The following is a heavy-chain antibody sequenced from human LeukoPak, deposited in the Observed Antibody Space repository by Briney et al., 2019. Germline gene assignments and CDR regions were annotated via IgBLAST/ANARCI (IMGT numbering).Heavy chain of an antibody. CDR2: IYYSGST. D-gene: IGHD2-2*02. CDR3: ARDCSSTSCYSLRAFDI. V-gene: IGHV4-31*03. J-gene: IGHJ3*02. CDR1: GGSISSGGYY. Sequence: SETLSLTCTVSGGSISSGGYYWSWIRQHPGKDLEWIGYIYYSGSTYYNPSLKSRVTISVDTSKNQFSLKLSSVTAAGTAVYYCARDCSSTSCYSLRAFDIWAKGQWSPSLQ.